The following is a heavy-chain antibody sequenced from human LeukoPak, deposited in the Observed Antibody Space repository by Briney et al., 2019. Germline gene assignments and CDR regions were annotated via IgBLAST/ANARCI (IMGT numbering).Heavy chain of an antibody. V-gene: IGHV4-30-4*01. Sequence: SQTLSLTRTVSGGSINSGDYYWSWIRQPPGKGLEWIGYIYYSGSTYYNPSLKSRVTISVDTSKNQFSLKLSSVTAADTAVYYCASALMYYDILTGYTDIYYYYYGMDVWGEATTVTVSS. CDR1: GGSINSGDYY. CDR3: ASALMYYDILTGYTDIYYYYYGMDV. J-gene: IGHJ6*04. CDR2: IYYSGST. D-gene: IGHD3-9*01.